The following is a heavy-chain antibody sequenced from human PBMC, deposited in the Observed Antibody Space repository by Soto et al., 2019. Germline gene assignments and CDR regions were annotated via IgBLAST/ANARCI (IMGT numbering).Heavy chain of an antibody. V-gene: IGHV3-43*01. CDR3: AKVSGPYPYYFDY. CDR2: ISWDGGST. CDR1: GFTFDDYT. Sequence: PGGSLRLSCAASGFTFDDYTMHWVRQAPGKGLEWVSLISWDGGSTYYADSVKGRFTISRDNSKNSLYLQMNSLRTEDTALYYCAKVSGPYPYYFDYWGQGTLVTVSS. J-gene: IGHJ4*02. D-gene: IGHD6-19*01.